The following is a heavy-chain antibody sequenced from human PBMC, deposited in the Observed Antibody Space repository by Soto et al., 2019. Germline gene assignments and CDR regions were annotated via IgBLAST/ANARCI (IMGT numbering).Heavy chain of an antibody. CDR2: RWYDGSNK. Sequence: QVQLVESGGGVVQPGRSLRLSCAASGFSFYSYGMHCVRQAPGKGLEWVAVRWYDGSNKYYADSVKGRFTISRDNSENTLYLQMNSLRPEDTAVYYCARWFGELSGFDYWGQGTLVTVSS. J-gene: IGHJ4*02. CDR3: ARWFGELSGFDY. D-gene: IGHD3-10*01. CDR1: GFSFYSYG. V-gene: IGHV3-33*01.